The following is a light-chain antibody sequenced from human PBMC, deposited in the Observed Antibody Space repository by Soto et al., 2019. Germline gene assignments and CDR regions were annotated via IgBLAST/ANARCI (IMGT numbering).Light chain of an antibody. CDR2: AAS. CDR1: QGINND. Sequence: AIPMTQSPSSLSASVGDRVTITCRASQGINNDLSWYQQKPGKAPKLLIYAASTLQSGAPSRFSGSQSGTDFTLTISSLQPEDFATYFCLQDYNYPKTFGQGTKVEI. V-gene: IGKV1-6*01. CDR3: LQDYNYPKT. J-gene: IGKJ1*01.